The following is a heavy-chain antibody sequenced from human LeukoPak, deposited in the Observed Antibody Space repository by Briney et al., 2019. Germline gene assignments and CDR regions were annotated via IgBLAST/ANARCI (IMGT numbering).Heavy chain of an antibody. CDR3: ANYGSGSYRFDP. Sequence: PSETLSLTCTVSGGSISSGGYYWSWIRQHPGKGLEWIGYIYYSGSTYYNPSPKSRVTISVDTSKNQFSLKLSSVTAADTAVYYCANYGSGSYRFDPWGQGTLVTVSS. V-gene: IGHV4-31*03. D-gene: IGHD3-10*01. CDR1: GGSISSGGYY. J-gene: IGHJ5*02. CDR2: IYYSGST.